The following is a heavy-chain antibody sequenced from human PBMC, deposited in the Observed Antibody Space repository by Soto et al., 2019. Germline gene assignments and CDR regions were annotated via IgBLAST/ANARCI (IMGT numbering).Heavy chain of an antibody. Sequence: RGSLRLSCAASGFTFIGSEIHFFRHSPFKCLEWVAFVSYDGDDQYYADSVKGRFTVSRDNSGNTLHLQMDSLRPEDTAFYYCARASYFSEKTAYYAKSFKWFDPWGQGTLVTVSS. CDR2: VSYDGDDQ. D-gene: IGHD3-9*01. V-gene: IGHV3-30-3*01. CDR3: ARASYFSEKTAYYAKSFKWFDP. CDR1: GFTFIGSE. J-gene: IGHJ5*02.